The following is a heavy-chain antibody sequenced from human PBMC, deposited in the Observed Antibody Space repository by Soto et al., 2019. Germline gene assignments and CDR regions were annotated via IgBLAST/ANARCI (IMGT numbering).Heavy chain of an antibody. Sequence: EVQLVESGGGLVKPGGSLRLSCAASGFTFSSYSMNWVRQAPGKGLEWVSSISSSSSYIYYADSVKGRFTISRDNAKNSLYLQMNSLRAEDTAVYYCARTYSSGWYGSDYYFDYWGQGTLVTVSS. CDR1: GFTFSSYS. CDR3: ARTYSSGWYGSDYYFDY. V-gene: IGHV3-21*01. CDR2: ISSSSSYI. J-gene: IGHJ4*02. D-gene: IGHD6-19*01.